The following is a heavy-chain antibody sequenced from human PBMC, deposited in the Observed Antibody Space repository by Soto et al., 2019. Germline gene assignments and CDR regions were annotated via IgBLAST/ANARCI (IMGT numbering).Heavy chain of an antibody. D-gene: IGHD1-26*01. V-gene: IGHV3-23*01. CDR1: GFTFNNYA. J-gene: IGHJ5*02. CDR3: ANNLDVGSPDH. Sequence: EVQLLESGGGLVEPGESLRLSCAASGFTFNNYAMSWVRQAPGTGLEWVSAIVGRGTSAFYTDSVKGRFTLSRDNPKNTLYLQMNSLSFEDTAGYFGANNLDVGSPDHWGRGTLVTVSA. CDR2: IVGRGTSA.